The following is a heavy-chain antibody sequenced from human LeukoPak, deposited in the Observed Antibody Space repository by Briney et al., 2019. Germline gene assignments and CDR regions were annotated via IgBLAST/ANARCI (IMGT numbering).Heavy chain of an antibody. CDR2: INHSGST. Sequence: SETLSLTCAVYGGSFSGYYWSWVRQPPGKGLEWIGEINHSGSTNYNPSLKSRVTISVDTSKNQFSLKLSSVTAADTAVYYCARETWGGATDYWGQGTLVTVSS. CDR3: ARETWGGATDY. J-gene: IGHJ4*02. CDR1: GGSFSGYY. V-gene: IGHV4-34*01. D-gene: IGHD1-26*01.